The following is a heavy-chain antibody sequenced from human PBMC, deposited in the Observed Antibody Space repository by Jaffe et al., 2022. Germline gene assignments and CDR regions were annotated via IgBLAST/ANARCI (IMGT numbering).Heavy chain of an antibody. Sequence: EVQLVESGGGLVQPGGSLRLSCAASGFTFSSYEMNWVRQAPGKGLEWVSYISSSGSTIYYADSVKGRFTISRDNAKNSLYLQMNSLRAEDTAVYYCARDFHYAFDGYWGQGTLVTVSS. CDR2: ISSSGSTI. J-gene: IGHJ4*02. V-gene: IGHV3-48*03. CDR1: GFTFSSYE. CDR3: ARDFHYAFDGY. D-gene: IGHD3-16*01.